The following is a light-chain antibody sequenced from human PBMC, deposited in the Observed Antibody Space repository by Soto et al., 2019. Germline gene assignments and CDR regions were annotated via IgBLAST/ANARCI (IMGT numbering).Light chain of an antibody. CDR2: AAS. Sequence: DIQMTQSPSSLSASVGDTVTITCRASQSISVHLNWYQQKGGKVPKLLIYAASNLYSGVPSRFSGSGSETDFALTISSLQPEDFATYYCQQSYITPYTFGQGTRLESK. V-gene: IGKV1-39*01. CDR3: QQSYITPYT. CDR1: QSISVH. J-gene: IGKJ2*01.